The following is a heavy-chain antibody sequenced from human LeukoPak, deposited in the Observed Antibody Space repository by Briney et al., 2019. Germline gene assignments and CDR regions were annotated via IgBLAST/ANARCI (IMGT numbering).Heavy chain of an antibody. D-gene: IGHD4-17*01. V-gene: IGHV3-23*01. CDR2: IGGSGDNT. CDR1: GFTFSSYG. Sequence: GGSLRLSCAASGFTFSSYGMHWVRQAPGKGLAWVSGIGGSGDNTYYADPVKGRFTISRDNSKNMLFLQMNGLRADDTAVYYCAKDYLYGDYFDYWGQGTLVTVSS. CDR3: AKDYLYGDYFDY. J-gene: IGHJ4*02.